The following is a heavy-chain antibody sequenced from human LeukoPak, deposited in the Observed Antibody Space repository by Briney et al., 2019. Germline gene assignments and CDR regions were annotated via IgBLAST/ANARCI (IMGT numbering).Heavy chain of an antibody. CDR2: IYTSGGT. J-gene: IGHJ4*02. CDR1: GGSITSYF. V-gene: IGHV4-4*07. CDR3: ARGRYCSSTSCYGPNFDS. Sequence: SEALSLTCTVSGGSITSYFWSWIRQPAGKGLEWIGRIYTSGGTNYNPSLKSRVTMSVDTSKNQFSLKLSSVTAADTAVYYCARGRYCSSTSCYGPNFDSWGQGTLVTVSS. D-gene: IGHD2-2*01.